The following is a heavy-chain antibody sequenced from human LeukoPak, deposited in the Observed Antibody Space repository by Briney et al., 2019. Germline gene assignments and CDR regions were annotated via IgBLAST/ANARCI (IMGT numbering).Heavy chain of an antibody. J-gene: IGHJ6*03. Sequence: SETLSLTCTVSGGSIGSYYWSWIRQPAGKGLEWIGRIYTSGSTNYNPSLKSRVTMSVDTSKNQFSLKLSSVTAADTAVYYCARGSYALYYMDVWAKGTTVTISS. CDR1: GGSIGSYY. V-gene: IGHV4-4*07. CDR2: IYTSGST. D-gene: IGHD1-26*01. CDR3: ARGSYALYYMDV.